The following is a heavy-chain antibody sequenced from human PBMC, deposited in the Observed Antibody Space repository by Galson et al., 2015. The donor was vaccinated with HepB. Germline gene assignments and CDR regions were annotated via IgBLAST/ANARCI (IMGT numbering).Heavy chain of an antibody. D-gene: IGHD3-10*01. CDR2: INHSGST. Sequence: ETLSLTCAVYGGSFSGYYWSWIRQPPGKGLEWIGEINHSGSTNYNPSLKSRVTISVDTSKNQFSLKLSSVTAADTAVYYCARIGGYFDYWGQGTLVTVSS. CDR3: ARIGGYFDY. CDR1: GGSFSGYY. V-gene: IGHV4-34*01. J-gene: IGHJ4*02.